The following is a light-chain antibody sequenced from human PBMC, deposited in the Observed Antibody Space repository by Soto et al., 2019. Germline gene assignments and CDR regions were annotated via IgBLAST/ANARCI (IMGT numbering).Light chain of an antibody. Sequence: EIVFTQSPAILSLSPGERATLSCRASQSVSSYLASYHQKPGQEPRLLIYDGANSATGSPARCSGSGAWTDFIPPTSSIEPEDFAVDYCQQRCNWPITFGQGTRLEIK. V-gene: IGKV3-11*01. CDR2: DGA. CDR3: QQRCNWPIT. J-gene: IGKJ5*01. CDR1: QSVSSY.